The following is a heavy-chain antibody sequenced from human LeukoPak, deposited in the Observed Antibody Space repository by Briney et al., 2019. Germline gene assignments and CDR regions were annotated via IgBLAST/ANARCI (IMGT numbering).Heavy chain of an antibody. V-gene: IGHV5-10-1*01. CDR1: AYRFTGYW. Sequence: GESLRISCQASAYRFTGYWISWVRQMPGKGLEWMGRIDPSDSYTSYSPSFQGHVTISTDKSISTVYLQWSSLKASDTAMYYCARHMDYWYFDLWGRGTLVTVSS. CDR3: ARHMDYWYFDL. J-gene: IGHJ2*01. CDR2: IDPSDSYT.